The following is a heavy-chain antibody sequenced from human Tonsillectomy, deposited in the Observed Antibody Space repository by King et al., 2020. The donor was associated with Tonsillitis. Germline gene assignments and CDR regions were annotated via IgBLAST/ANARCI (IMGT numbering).Heavy chain of an antibody. CDR1: GDSISSGDYY. CDR2: IYYSGST. D-gene: IGHD3-10*01. Sequence: VQLQESGPGLVKPSQTLSLTCTVSGDSISSGDYYWSWIRQPPGKGLEWIGYIYYSGSTYYNPSLKSRVTISVDTSKNQVSLKVGSVTAADTAVYYCATSMVRGVTYYYSDYWGQGTLVTVSS. J-gene: IGHJ4*02. CDR3: ATSMVRGVTYYYSDY. V-gene: IGHV4-30-4*01.